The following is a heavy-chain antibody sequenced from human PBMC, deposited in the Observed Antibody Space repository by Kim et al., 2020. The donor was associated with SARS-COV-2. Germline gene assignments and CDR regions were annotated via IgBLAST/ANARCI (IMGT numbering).Heavy chain of an antibody. D-gene: IGHD3-9*01. J-gene: IGHJ4*02. Sequence: YTDPVKGRFTISRDNSKNTLYLQMNSLRLDDTAVYFCGTDAHEKDWVPDFWGQGTLVTVSS. CDR3: GTDAHEKDWVPDF. V-gene: IGHV3-64D*09.